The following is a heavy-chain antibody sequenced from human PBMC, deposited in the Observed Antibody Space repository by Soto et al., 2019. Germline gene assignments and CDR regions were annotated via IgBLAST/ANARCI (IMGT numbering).Heavy chain of an antibody. V-gene: IGHV4-31*02. CDR2: IYYSGST. J-gene: IGHJ4*02. D-gene: IGHD4-17*01. CDR1: GGSISSDGYY. CDR3: ARSSKSTVTPFDY. Sequence: SETLSLTCTVSGGSISSDGYYWSWIRQHPGKGLEWIGYIYYSGSTYYNPSLKSRVTISVDTSKNQFSLRLSSVTAADTAVYYCARSSKSTVTPFDYWCQGTLVT.